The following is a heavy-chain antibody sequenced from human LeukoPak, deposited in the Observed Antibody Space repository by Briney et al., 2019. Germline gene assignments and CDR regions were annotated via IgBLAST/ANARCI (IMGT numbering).Heavy chain of an antibody. CDR3: ARDQLWFGESHDAFDI. CDR2: INPNSGGT. D-gene: IGHD3-10*01. Sequence: ASVKVSCKASGYTFTGYYMHWVRQAPGQGLEWMGWINPNSGGTNYAQKFQGRVTMTRDTSISTAYMELSRLRSDDTAVYYCARDQLWFGESHDAFDIWGQGTMVTVSS. J-gene: IGHJ3*02. CDR1: GYTFTGYY. V-gene: IGHV1-2*02.